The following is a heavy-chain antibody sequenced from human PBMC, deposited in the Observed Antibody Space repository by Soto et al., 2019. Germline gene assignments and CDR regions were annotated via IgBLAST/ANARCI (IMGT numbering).Heavy chain of an antibody. J-gene: IGHJ6*02. V-gene: IGHV3-11*06. Sequence: QVQLVESGGGLVKPGGSLRLSCAASGFTFSDYYMSWIRQAPGKGLEWVSYISSSSSYTNYADSVKGRFTISRDNAKNSLYLQMNSLRAEDTAVYYCARSFAVAGKAYYYGMDVWGQGTTVTVSS. CDR1: GFTFSDYY. CDR3: ARSFAVAGKAYYYGMDV. D-gene: IGHD6-19*01. CDR2: ISSSSSYT.